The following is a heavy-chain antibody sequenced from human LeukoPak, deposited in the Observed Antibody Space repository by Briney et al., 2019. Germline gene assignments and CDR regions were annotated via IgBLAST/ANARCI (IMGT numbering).Heavy chain of an antibody. V-gene: IGHV4-39*01. CDR3: ARQGVLRFLEWSGDNWFDP. J-gene: IGHJ5*02. CDR1: GGSISSSSYY. D-gene: IGHD3-3*01. CDR2: IYYSGST. Sequence: SETLSLTCTVSGGSISSSSYYWGWIRQPPGKGLEWIGSIYYSGSTYYNPSLKSRVTISVDTSKNQFSLKLSSVTAADTAVYYCARQGVLRFLEWSGDNWFDPWGRGTLVTVSS.